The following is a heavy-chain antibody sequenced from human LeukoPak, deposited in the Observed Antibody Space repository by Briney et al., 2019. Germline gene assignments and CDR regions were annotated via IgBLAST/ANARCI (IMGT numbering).Heavy chain of an antibody. V-gene: IGHV4-39*07. CDR1: GGSISSSSYY. CDR3: ARVARNYDSSGDWFDP. J-gene: IGHJ5*02. CDR2: IYYSGST. Sequence: SETLSLTCTVSGGSISSSSYYWGWIHQPPGKGLEWIGSIYYSGSTYYNPSLKSRVTISVDTSKNQFSLKLSSVTAADTAVYYCARVARNYDSSGDWFDPWGQGTLVTVSS. D-gene: IGHD3-22*01.